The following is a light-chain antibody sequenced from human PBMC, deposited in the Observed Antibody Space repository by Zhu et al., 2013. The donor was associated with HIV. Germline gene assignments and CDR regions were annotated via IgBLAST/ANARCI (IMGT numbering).Light chain of an antibody. J-gene: IGKJ1*01. CDR2: AAS. CDR3: QQYNSFPWT. Sequence: IQLTQSPSFLSASVGDRVTITCRASQGISSYLAWYQQKPGKAPKLLIYAASTLQSGVPSRFSGSGSGTNFTLTIVSLRPEDFATYYCQQYNSFPWTFGQGTRV. CDR1: QGISSY. V-gene: IGKV1-9*01.